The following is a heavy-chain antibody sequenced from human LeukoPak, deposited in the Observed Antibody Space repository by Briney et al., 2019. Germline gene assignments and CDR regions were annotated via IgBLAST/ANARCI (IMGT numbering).Heavy chain of an antibody. V-gene: IGHV1-8*01. Sequence: ASVKVSCKASGYTFTSYDINWVRQATGQGLEWMGWMNPNSGNTGYAQKFQGRVTMTRNTSISTAYMELSGLRSEDTAVYYCARDFGLNYGLDIWGQGTMVTVSS. CDR3: ARDFGLNYGLDI. CDR2: MNPNSGNT. J-gene: IGHJ3*02. D-gene: IGHD1-7*01. CDR1: GYTFTSYD.